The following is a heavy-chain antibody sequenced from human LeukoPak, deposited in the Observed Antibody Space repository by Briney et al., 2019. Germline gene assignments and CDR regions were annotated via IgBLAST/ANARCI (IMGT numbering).Heavy chain of an antibody. J-gene: IGHJ6*02. D-gene: IGHD3-22*01. CDR3: ARESLGYYESRGDYYYGMDV. CDR2: IYYSGST. V-gene: IGHV4-59*01. CDR1: GGSISIYY. Sequence: SETLSLTCTVTGGSISIYYWSWIRQPPGKGLEWIGYIYYSGSTNYNPSLKSRVTISVDTSKNQFSLKLNSVTAADTAVYYCARESLGYYESRGDYYYGMDVWGQGTTVTVSS.